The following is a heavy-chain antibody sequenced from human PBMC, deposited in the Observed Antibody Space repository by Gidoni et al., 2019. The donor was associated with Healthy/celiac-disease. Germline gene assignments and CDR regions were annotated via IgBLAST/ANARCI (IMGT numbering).Heavy chain of an antibody. CDR3: AKDGRASGSYPRD. CDR1: GFTFDDYA. D-gene: IGHD1-26*01. V-gene: IGHV3-9*01. Sequence: EVQLVESGGGLVQPGRSLRLSCAASGFTFDDYAMHWVRQAPGKGLEWVSGISWNSGSIGYADSVKGRFTISRDNAKNSLYLQMNSLRAEDTALYYCAKDGRASGSYPRDWGQGTLVTVSS. CDR2: ISWNSGSI. J-gene: IGHJ4*02.